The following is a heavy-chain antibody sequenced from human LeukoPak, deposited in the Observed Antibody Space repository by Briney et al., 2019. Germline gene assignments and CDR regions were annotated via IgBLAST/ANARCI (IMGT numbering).Heavy chain of an antibody. D-gene: IGHD3-10*01. V-gene: IGHV4-30-2*01. Sequence: SQTLSLTCAVSGGSISSGGYSWSWIRQPPGKGLEWIGYIYHSGSTDYNPSLKSRVTILVDTSMKQFSLKLTSVTAADTAVYYCARGMGYYYGSGNYGNYFDYWGQGTLVTVSS. CDR1: GGSISSGGYS. J-gene: IGHJ4*02. CDR3: ARGMGYYYGSGNYGNYFDY. CDR2: IYHSGST.